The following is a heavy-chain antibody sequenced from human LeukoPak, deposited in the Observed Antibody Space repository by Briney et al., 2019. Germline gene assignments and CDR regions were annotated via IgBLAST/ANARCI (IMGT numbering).Heavy chain of an antibody. V-gene: IGHV3-23*01. J-gene: IGHJ4*02. Sequence: GGSLRLSCAASGFTVSSNYMSWVRQAPGKGLEWVSGISGTGGSTYYADSVKGRFTISRDNSKNMLYLQMNSLTVGDTAEYYCAKAKGSGLKWYFDYWGQGTLVTVSS. CDR1: GFTVSSNY. CDR2: ISGTGGST. D-gene: IGHD6-19*01. CDR3: AKAKGSGLKWYFDY.